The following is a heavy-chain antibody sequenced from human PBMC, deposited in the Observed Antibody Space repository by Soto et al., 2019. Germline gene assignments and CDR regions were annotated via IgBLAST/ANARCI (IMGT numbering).Heavy chain of an antibody. D-gene: IGHD2-8*01. Sequence: SVKVSCKASGGTFSSYAISCVRQAPGQGLEWMGGIIPIFGTANYAQKFQGRVTITADESTSTAYMELSSLRSEDTAVYYCARDQRMGYYYYGMDVWGQGTTVTVSS. V-gene: IGHV1-69*13. CDR2: IIPIFGTA. J-gene: IGHJ6*02. CDR1: GGTFSSYA. CDR3: ARDQRMGYYYYGMDV.